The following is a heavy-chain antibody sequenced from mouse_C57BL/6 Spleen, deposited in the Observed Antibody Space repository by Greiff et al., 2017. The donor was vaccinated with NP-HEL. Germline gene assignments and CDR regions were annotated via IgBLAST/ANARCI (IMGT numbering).Heavy chain of an antibody. CDR1: GFTFSDYG. V-gene: IGHV5-17*01. Sequence: EVKVVESGGGLVKPGGSLKLSCAASGFTFSDYGMHWVRQAPEKGLEWVAYISSGSSTIYYADTVKGRFTISRDNAKNTLFLQMTSLRSEDTAMYYCARPDEDYAMDYWGQGTSVTVSS. CDR2: ISSGSSTI. CDR3: ARPDEDYAMDY. J-gene: IGHJ4*01.